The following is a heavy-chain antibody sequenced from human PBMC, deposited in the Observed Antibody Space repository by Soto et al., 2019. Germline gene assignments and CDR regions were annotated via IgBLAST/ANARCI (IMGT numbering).Heavy chain of an antibody. J-gene: IGHJ4*02. CDR1: GFVFRNYY. V-gene: IGHV3-74*01. Sequence: EXQLVESGGRLIQPGESLRLSCAASGFVFRNYYMHWARQAXGXGLVWVSHINGDGSSTGYAXSVKGRFXXXXDNXXXXXXXXXXXXXXXXXXXXXXXXXXXXXXIDGWGQGALVTVSS. CDR3: XXXXXXXXIDG. CDR2: INGDGSST.